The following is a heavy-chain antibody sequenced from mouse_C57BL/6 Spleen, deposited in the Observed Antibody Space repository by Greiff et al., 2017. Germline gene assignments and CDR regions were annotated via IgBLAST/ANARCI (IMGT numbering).Heavy chain of an antibody. CDR3: SRKETFFDY. CDR1: GYTFTSYW. V-gene: IGHV1-64*01. Sequence: QVQLQQPGAELVKPGASVKLSCKASGYTFTSYWMHWVKQRPGQGLEWIGMIHPKSGSTNYNEKFKSKATLTVDKSSSTAYMQLSSLTSEDSAVYYCSRKETFFDYWGQGTTLTVSS. J-gene: IGHJ2*01. CDR2: IHPKSGST.